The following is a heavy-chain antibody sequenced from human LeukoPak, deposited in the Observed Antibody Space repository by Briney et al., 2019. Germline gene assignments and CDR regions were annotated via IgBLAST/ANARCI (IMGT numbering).Heavy chain of an antibody. CDR3: AKSGGPRRYYYYMDV. D-gene: IGHD1-26*01. CDR2: IRYDGSNK. V-gene: IGHV3-30*02. CDR1: GFTFSSYG. Sequence: GGSLRLSCAASGFTFSSYGMHWVRQAPGKGLEWVAFIRYDGSNKYYADSVKGRFTISRDNSKNTLYLQMNSLRAEDTAVYYCAKSGGPRRYYYYMDVWGKGTTATISS. J-gene: IGHJ6*03.